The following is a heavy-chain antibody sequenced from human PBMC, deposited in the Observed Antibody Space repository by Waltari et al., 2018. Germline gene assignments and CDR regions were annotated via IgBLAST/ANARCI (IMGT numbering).Heavy chain of an antibody. CDR3: ARRWVGATKDAFDI. CDR2: IYYSGST. Sequence: WSCIPQPPGKGLEWIGYIYYSGSTNYNPSLKSLVTISVDTSKNQFSLKLSSVTAADTAMYYCARRWVGATKDAFDIWGQGTMVTVSS. D-gene: IGHD1-26*01. J-gene: IGHJ3*02. V-gene: IGHV4-59*08.